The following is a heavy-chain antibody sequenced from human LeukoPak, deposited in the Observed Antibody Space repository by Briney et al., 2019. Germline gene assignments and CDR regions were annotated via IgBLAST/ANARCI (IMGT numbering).Heavy chain of an antibody. J-gene: IGHJ4*02. CDR1: GFIFNNYD. V-gene: IGHV3-13*01. CDR2: IGTAADT. CDR3: ARVIPASGNYDY. Sequence: GGSLRLPCAASGFIFNNYDMHWVRQVTGKGLEWVSTIGTAADTYYPDSVKGRFTISRENAKNSLYLQMNSLRAGDTAVYYCARVIPASGNYDYWGQGTLVTVSS. D-gene: IGHD3-10*01.